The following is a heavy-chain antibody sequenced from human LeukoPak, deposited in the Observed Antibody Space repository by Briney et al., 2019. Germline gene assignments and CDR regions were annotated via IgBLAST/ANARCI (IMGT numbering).Heavy chain of an antibody. Sequence: SQTLSLTCAISGDSVSSNSAAWNWIRQSPSRGLEWLGRTYYRSKWYNDYAVSVKSRITINPDTSKNQFSLKLSSVTAADTAVYYCARVGQQLVGTIYYYYMDVWGKGTTVTISS. CDR3: ARVGQQLVGTIYYYYMDV. CDR1: GDSVSSNSAA. V-gene: IGHV6-1*01. D-gene: IGHD6-13*01. CDR2: TYYRSKWYN. J-gene: IGHJ6*03.